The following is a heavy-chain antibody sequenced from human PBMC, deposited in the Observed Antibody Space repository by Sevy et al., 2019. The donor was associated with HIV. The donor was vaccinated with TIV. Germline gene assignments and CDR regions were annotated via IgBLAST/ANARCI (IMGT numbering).Heavy chain of an antibody. CDR1: GYSFTSHW. Sequence: EESLKISCKGHGYSFTSHWIGWVRQMPGKGLDWMGIIFPGDSETRYSPSFQGEVTISADKSISTAFLQWSSLKASDTAIYYCARSRSGYFDSSGYYINWGQRTLVTVSS. CDR3: ARSRSGYFDSSGYYIN. J-gene: IGHJ4*02. D-gene: IGHD3-22*01. V-gene: IGHV5-51*01. CDR2: IFPGDSET.